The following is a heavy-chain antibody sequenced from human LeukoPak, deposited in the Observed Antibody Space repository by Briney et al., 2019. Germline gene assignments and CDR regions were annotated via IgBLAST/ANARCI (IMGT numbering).Heavy chain of an antibody. CDR3: ARDDRYSYGYSQSGHFDY. Sequence: GGSLRLSCAASGFTFGSYSMNWVRQAPGKGLEWVSSISSTSNYIYYADSVKGRFTISRDNAKTSLYLQMNSLRAEDTAVYYCARDDRYSYGYSQSGHFDYWGQGILVTVSS. V-gene: IGHV3-21*01. CDR1: GFTFGSYS. D-gene: IGHD5-18*01. CDR2: ISSTSNYI. J-gene: IGHJ4*02.